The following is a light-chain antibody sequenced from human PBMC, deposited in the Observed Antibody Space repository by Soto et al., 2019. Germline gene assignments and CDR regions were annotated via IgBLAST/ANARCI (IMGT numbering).Light chain of an antibody. Sequence: DIQMTQSPSTLSASVGDRVTVTCRASQSISNWLAWYQQKPGKAPKLLIYDASSLQSEVPSRFSGSGSGTEFTLTINSLQPDDFAAYYCQQYNSYPWTFGQGTEVDIK. CDR3: QQYNSYPWT. CDR2: DAS. V-gene: IGKV1-5*01. CDR1: QSISNW. J-gene: IGKJ1*01.